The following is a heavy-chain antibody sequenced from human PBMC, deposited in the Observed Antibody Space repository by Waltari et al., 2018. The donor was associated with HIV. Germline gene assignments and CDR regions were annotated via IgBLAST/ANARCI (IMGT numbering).Heavy chain of an antibody. J-gene: IGHJ4*02. CDR1: GYSVIDPH. Sequence: QVQLVQSGAAVKRPGASAKVSCRASGYSVIDPHVFVVRKVPGPGLEWRGWMNPNGGATNYAQKFQGRITMTRDTSITTAYMELSGLTSDDTAIFYCVRDRGFNWNGDVWGQGTLVTVSS. CDR3: VRDRGFNWNGDV. V-gene: IGHV1-2*02. CDR2: MNPNGGAT. D-gene: IGHD1-20*01.